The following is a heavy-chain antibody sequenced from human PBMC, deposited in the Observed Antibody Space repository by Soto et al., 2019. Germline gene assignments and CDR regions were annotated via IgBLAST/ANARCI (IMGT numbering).Heavy chain of an antibody. CDR1: GGTFSSYT. CDR3: ARGAIVVVPAARTYYFYGMDV. V-gene: IGHV1-69*02. Sequence: QVQLVQSGAEVKKPGSSVKVSSKASGGTFSSYTIRWVRQAPGQGLEWMGRIIPILGIANYAQKFQGRVTITADKSTSTAYMERSSLTSEVTAVYYCARGAIVVVPAARTYYFYGMDVWGQGTTVTVSS. J-gene: IGHJ6*02. D-gene: IGHD2-2*01. CDR2: IIPILGIA.